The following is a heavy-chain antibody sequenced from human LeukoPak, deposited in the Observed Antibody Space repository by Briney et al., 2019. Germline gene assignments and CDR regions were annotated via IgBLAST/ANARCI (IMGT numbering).Heavy chain of an antibody. CDR1: GGSFSSYY. CDR3: ARGRTYYDSSGYYLYFDY. CDR2: IFDIGTT. D-gene: IGHD3-22*01. J-gene: IGHJ4*02. V-gene: IGHV4-59*01. Sequence: SQTLSLTCTVSGGSFSSYYWTWIRQPPGKGLEWIGYIFDIGTTNYNPSLKSRVTISVDTSKNQVSLNLSSVTAADTAVYYCARGRTYYDSSGYYLYFDYWGQGTPVTVSS.